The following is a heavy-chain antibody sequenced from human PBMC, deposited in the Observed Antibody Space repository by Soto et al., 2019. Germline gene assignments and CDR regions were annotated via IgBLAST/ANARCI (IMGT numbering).Heavy chain of an antibody. J-gene: IGHJ4*02. CDR3: ARDGPYSSGWYPFDY. CDR1: GGSISSDY. CDR2: IYYSGST. V-gene: IGHV4-59*01. Sequence: PSETLSLTCTVSGGSISSDYWSWIRQPPGKGLEWIGYIYYSGSTNYNPSLKSRVTISVDTSKNQFSLKLSSVTAADTAVYYCARDGPYSSGWYPFDYWGQGTLLTVSS. D-gene: IGHD6-19*01.